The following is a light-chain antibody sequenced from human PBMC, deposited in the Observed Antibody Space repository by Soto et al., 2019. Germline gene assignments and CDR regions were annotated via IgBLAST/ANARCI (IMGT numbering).Light chain of an antibody. CDR2: TNS. J-gene: IGLJ7*01. CDR3: ATWDASLGGGV. Sequence: QSVLTQPPSASGSTGQRVTISCSGSSPNIGTNYVNWYQQLPGTAPKLLIHTNSLRPSGVPDRFSGSKSGTSASLAISGLRSEDEGDYYCATWDASLGGGVFGGGTQLTVL. CDR1: SPNIGTNY. V-gene: IGLV1-47*02.